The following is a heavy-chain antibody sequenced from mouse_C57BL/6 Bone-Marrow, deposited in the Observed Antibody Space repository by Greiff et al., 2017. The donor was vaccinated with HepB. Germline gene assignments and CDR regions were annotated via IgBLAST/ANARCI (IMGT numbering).Heavy chain of an antibody. J-gene: IGHJ2*01. CDR2: INPNNGGT. CDR1: GYTFTDYY. Sequence: EVQLQQSGPELVKPGASVKISCKASGYTFTDYYMNWVKQSHGQSLEWIGDINPNNGGTSYNQKFKGKATLTVDKSSSTAYMELRSLTSEDSAVYYCATHGYWGQGTTLTVSS. CDR3: ATHGY. V-gene: IGHV1-26*01.